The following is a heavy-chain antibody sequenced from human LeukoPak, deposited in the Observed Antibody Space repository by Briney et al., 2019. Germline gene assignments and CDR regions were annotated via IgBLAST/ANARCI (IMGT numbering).Heavy chain of an antibody. CDR1: GFMFSSYG. D-gene: IGHD6-13*01. CDR2: IWYDGSNK. V-gene: IGHV3-33*01. Sequence: GGSLRLSCAASGFMFSSYGMHWVRQAPGKGREWVAVIWYDGSNKYYVDSMKGRFTISRDNSKNTLYLQMNSLRAEDTAVYYCARGTSSIAAAGTHYYYGMDVWGQGTTVTVSS. J-gene: IGHJ6*02. CDR3: ARGTSSIAAAGTHYYYGMDV.